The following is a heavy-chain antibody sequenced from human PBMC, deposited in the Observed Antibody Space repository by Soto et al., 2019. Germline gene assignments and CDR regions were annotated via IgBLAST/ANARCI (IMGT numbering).Heavy chain of an antibody. Sequence: PGGSLRLSCAASGFTFSSFAMNWVRQAPGKGLEWVAVISGNATSTYYADSVKGRFTISRDNSKNTMYLQMNSLRAKDTAVYYCAKKAGIISRYGLDVWGQGTTVTVSS. CDR3: AKKAGIISRYGLDV. CDR1: GFTFSSFA. CDR2: ISGNATST. J-gene: IGHJ6*02. V-gene: IGHV3-23*01.